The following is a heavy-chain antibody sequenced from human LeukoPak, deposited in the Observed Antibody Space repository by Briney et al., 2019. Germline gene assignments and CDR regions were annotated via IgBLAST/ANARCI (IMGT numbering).Heavy chain of an antibody. CDR1: GGSIINYF. J-gene: IGHJ4*02. CDR3: ARDSSGYLESFDY. D-gene: IGHD3-22*01. Sequence: SETLSLTCTVSGGSIINYFWSWIRQPAGKGLEWIGRIFPSGSTNYNPSLKNRVTMSVDTSKNQISLKLNSLTAADTAVYYCARDSSGYLESFDYWGQGTPVTVSS. CDR2: IFPSGST. V-gene: IGHV4-4*07.